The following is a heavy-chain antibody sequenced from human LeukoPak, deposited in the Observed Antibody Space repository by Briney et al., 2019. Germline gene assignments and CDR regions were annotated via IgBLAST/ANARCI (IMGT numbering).Heavy chain of an antibody. Sequence: SGGFLRLSCAASGFTFSSYGMHWVRQAPGKGLEWVAFLRYDGNNKYYAGSVKGRFTVSRDNPKNTLYLQMNSLRAEDTAVYYCAKLLYYYDSSQPYWGQGTLVTVSS. J-gene: IGHJ4*02. CDR2: LRYDGNNK. CDR1: GFTFSSYG. D-gene: IGHD3-22*01. V-gene: IGHV3-30*02. CDR3: AKLLYYYDSSQPY.